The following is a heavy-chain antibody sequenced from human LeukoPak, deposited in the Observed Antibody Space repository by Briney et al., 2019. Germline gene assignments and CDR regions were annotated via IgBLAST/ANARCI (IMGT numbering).Heavy chain of an antibody. J-gene: IGHJ5*02. CDR1: RYTLTELS. CDR2: FDPEDGET. Sequence: ASVKVSCKVSRYTLTELSMHWVRQAPGKGLEWMGGFDPEDGETIYAQKFQGRVTMTEDTSTDTAYMELSSLRSEDTAVYYCATVKTTVTTLTYWFDPWGQGTLVTVSS. V-gene: IGHV1-24*01. CDR3: ATVKTTVTTLTYWFDP. D-gene: IGHD4-17*01.